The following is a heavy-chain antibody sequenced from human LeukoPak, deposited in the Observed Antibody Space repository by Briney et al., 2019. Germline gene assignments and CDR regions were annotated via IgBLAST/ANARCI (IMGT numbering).Heavy chain of an antibody. Sequence: GASVKVSCKASGYTFTSYGISWVRQAPGQGLEWMGWISAYNGNTNYAQKLQGRVTITADKSTSTAYMELSSLRSEDTAVYYCASRGYYYDSSGLDVWGQGTTVTVSS. CDR2: ISAYNGNT. V-gene: IGHV1-18*01. D-gene: IGHD3-22*01. J-gene: IGHJ6*02. CDR1: GYTFTSYG. CDR3: ASRGYYYDSSGLDV.